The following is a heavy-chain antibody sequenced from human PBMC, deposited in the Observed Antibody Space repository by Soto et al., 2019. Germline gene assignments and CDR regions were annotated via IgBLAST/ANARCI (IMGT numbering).Heavy chain of an antibody. CDR3: ARGYHYYDSSGYYPAYYYYGMDV. Sequence: VASVKVSCKASGGTFSSYAISWVRQAPGQGLEWMGGIIPIFGTANYAQKFQGRVTITADKSTSTAYMELSSLRSEDTAVYYCARGYHYYDSSGYYPAYYYYGMDVWGQGTTVTVSS. CDR1: GGTFSSYA. D-gene: IGHD3-22*01. V-gene: IGHV1-69*06. CDR2: IIPIFGTA. J-gene: IGHJ6*02.